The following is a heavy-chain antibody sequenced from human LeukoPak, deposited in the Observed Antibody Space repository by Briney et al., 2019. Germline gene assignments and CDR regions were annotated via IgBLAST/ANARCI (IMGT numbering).Heavy chain of an antibody. J-gene: IGHJ4*02. CDR1: GFTFGDYV. V-gene: IGHV3-49*04. Sequence: PGGSLRLSCTTSGFTFGDYVMNWVRQAPGKGLEWVGFIRSKAYGGTTEYAASVKGRFTISRDDSKSIAYLQMNSLKTEDTAVYYCTKGSCSAGTCYSNSWGQGILVTVSS. CDR3: TKGSCSAGTCYSNS. D-gene: IGHD2-15*01. CDR2: IRSKAYGGTT.